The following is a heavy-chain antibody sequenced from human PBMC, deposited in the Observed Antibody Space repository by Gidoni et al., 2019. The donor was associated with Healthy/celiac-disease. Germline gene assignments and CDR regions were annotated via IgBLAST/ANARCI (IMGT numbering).Heavy chain of an antibody. CDR3: ASGSIAVAGNRAGYYYYYGMDV. V-gene: IGHV4-39*01. Sequence: QLQLQESGPGLVKPSEPLSLTCTVSGGSISSSSYYWCWIRQPPGKGLEWIGSIYYSGSTYYNPSLKSRVTISVDTSKNQFSLKLSSVTAADTAVYYCASGSIAVAGNRAGYYYYYGMDVWGQGTTVTVSS. CDR2: IYYSGST. CDR1: GGSISSSSYY. D-gene: IGHD6-19*01. J-gene: IGHJ6*02.